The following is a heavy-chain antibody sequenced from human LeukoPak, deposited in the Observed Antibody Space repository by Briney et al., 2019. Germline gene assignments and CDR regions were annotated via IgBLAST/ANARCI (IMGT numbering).Heavy chain of an antibody. D-gene: IGHD6-6*01. Sequence: ASVKVSCKASGYTFTGYYMHWMRQAPGQGLEWMGWINPNSGGTNYAQKFQGRVTMTRDTSISTAYMELSRLRSDDTAVYYCAREVSSSSSYDYWGQGTLVTVSS. CDR1: GYTFTGYY. J-gene: IGHJ4*02. CDR3: AREVSSSSSYDY. V-gene: IGHV1-2*02. CDR2: INPNSGGT.